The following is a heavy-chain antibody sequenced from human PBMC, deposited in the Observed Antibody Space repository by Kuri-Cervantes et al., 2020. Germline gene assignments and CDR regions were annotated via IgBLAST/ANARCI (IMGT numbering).Heavy chain of an antibody. J-gene: IGHJ3*02. CDR2: IYYSGST. CDR1: GGSFSGYY. Sequence: SETLSLTCAVYGGSFSGYYWSWIRQPPGKGLEWIGSIYYSGSTYPKSSLKGRVTISLDTSKNQFSLKLSSVTAADTAVYYCARDSGIVAANDAFDIWGQGTMVTVSS. CDR3: ARDSGIVAANDAFDI. V-gene: IGHV4-34*01. D-gene: IGHD6-13*01.